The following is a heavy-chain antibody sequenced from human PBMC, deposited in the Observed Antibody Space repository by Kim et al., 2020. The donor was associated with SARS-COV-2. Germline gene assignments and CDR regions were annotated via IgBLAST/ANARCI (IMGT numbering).Heavy chain of an antibody. CDR3: AKDQPVALDY. J-gene: IGHJ4*02. CDR2: ST. Sequence: STYYADSLKGRFTISRDNSKNTLYLQMNSLRAEDTAVYYCAKDQPVALDYWGQGTLVTVSS. V-gene: IGHV3-23*01. D-gene: IGHD6-19*01.